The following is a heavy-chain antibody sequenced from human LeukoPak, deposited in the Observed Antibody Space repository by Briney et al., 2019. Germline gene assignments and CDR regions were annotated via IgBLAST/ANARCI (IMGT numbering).Heavy chain of an antibody. CDR2: IYYSGST. V-gene: IGHV4-59*01. Sequence: SETLSLTCTVSGGSISSYYWSWIRQPPGKGLEWIGYIYYSGSTNYNPSLKSRVTISVDTSKNQFSLKLSSVTAADTAVYYCASSGWFIPYYYYGMDVWGQGTTVTVSS. CDR3: ASSGWFIPYYYYGMDV. CDR1: GGSISSYY. D-gene: IGHD6-19*01. J-gene: IGHJ6*02.